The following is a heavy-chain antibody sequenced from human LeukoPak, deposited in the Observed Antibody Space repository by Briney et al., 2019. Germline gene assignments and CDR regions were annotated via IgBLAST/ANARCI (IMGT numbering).Heavy chain of an antibody. J-gene: IGHJ3*02. Sequence: GGSLRLSCAASGFTFSSYRMSWVRQAPGKGLVWVSRIYSDEGSTTYADSVKGRFTISRDNAKNTLYLQMNSLRAEDTAVYYCAVDRYISGWYAFEIWGQGTMVTVSS. V-gene: IGHV3-74*01. D-gene: IGHD6-19*01. CDR1: GFTFSSYR. CDR2: IYSDEGST. CDR3: AVDRYISGWYAFEI.